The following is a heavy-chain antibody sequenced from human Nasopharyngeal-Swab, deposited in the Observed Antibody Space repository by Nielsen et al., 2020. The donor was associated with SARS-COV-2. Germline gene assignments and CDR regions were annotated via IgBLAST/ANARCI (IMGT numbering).Heavy chain of an antibody. CDR1: GASINSHF. CDR3: ARGLYDGSGLLDS. Sequence: SETLSLTCTVSGASINSHFWSWIRQPPGKGLDWIGYISYGGSTNYNPSLRGRVTISVDTSKGQFSLKLTSVTAADTAVYYCARGLYDGSGLLDSWGHGTLVTVSS. V-gene: IGHV4-59*11. J-gene: IGHJ5*01. D-gene: IGHD3-22*01. CDR2: ISYGGST.